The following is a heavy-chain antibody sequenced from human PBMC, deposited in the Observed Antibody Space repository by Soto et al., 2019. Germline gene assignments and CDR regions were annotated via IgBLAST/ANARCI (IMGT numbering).Heavy chain of an antibody. CDR2: ITETGGDT. V-gene: IGHV3-23*01. Sequence: EVQLLESGGGLVQPGGSLRLSCEASGFTFSNFVMRWVRQAPGKGLEWVSTITETGGDTYYTDSVKGRFTISGDNSNNTLYLQMSSLRAEDTALYYCTKASADRHHMDVWGQGTTVTVSS. CDR3: TKASADRHHMDV. CDR1: GFTFSNFV. J-gene: IGHJ6*02.